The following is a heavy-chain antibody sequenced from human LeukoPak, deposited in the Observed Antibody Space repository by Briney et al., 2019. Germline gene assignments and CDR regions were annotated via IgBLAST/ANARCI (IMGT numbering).Heavy chain of an antibody. J-gene: IGHJ4*02. CDR3: VRHQFRLGTSALGY. V-gene: IGHV5-51*01. D-gene: IGHD1-7*01. CDR1: GYSFSNYW. Sequence: GESLKISCKGSGYSFSNYWIGWVRQMPGKGLERMGIIYPGDSDIRYNPSFQGQVTISADKSINTAYLQWNSLKASDTAMYYCVRHQFRLGTSALGYWGLGTRVTVSS. CDR2: IYPGDSDI.